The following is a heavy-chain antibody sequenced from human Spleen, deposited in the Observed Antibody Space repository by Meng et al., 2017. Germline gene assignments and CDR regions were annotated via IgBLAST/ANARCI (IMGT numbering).Heavy chain of an antibody. D-gene: IGHD6-19*01. V-gene: IGHV3-49*03. J-gene: IGHJ4*02. CDR1: GFTFGDYA. CDR3: TRIQDIAVAGLEGY. Sequence: GESLKISCTTSGFTFGDYAMSWYRQAPGKGLEWVGFIRRKAYGGTTEYAASVKGRFTISRDNSKSIAYLQMNSLKTEDTAVYYCTRIQDIAVAGLEGYWGQGTLVTVSS. CDR2: IRRKAYGGTT.